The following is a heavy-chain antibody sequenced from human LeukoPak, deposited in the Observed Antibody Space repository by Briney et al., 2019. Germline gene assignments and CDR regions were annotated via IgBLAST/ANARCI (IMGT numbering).Heavy chain of an antibody. D-gene: IGHD6-19*01. CDR3: ARGDDQWLVPAAY. CDR1: GYTFTSYA. CDR2: INTNTGNP. Sequence: ASVKVSCKASGYTFTSYAMNWVGQAPGQGLEWMGWINTNTGNPTYAQGFTGRFVFSLDTSVSTAYLQICSLKAEDTAVYYCARGDDQWLVPAAYWGQGTLVTVSS. J-gene: IGHJ4*02. V-gene: IGHV7-4-1*01.